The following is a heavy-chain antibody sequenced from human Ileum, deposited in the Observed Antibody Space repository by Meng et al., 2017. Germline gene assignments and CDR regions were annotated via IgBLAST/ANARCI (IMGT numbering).Heavy chain of an antibody. V-gene: IGHV4-4*02. CDR2: ISNSGKT. J-gene: IGHJ4*02. D-gene: IGHD3-10*01. Sequence: LHHSRPRLVQPSETLSLACAVPGDSIGNSTWVIWLRQPPGKGLEWIGEISNSGKTFYTPSLKSRVRISLDKSNNQFSLTLNSVTAADTAMYYCARERIRELGLFDSWGQGTLVTVSS. CDR1: GDSIGNSTW. CDR3: ARERIRELGLFDS.